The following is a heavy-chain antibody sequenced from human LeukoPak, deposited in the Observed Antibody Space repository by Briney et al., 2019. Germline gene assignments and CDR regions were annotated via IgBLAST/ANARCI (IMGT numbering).Heavy chain of an antibody. Sequence: GGSLRLSCAAAGFTFSSYAMSWVRQAPGKGLEWVSGLSASGGTTYYADFVKGRFTISGDNSKNTLYLQMNSLRAEDTAVYYCAKIGYYYDSGGYYPFDYWGQGTLVTVSS. D-gene: IGHD3-22*01. V-gene: IGHV3-23*01. CDR1: GFTFSSYA. J-gene: IGHJ4*02. CDR3: AKIGYYYDSGGYYPFDY. CDR2: LSASGGTT.